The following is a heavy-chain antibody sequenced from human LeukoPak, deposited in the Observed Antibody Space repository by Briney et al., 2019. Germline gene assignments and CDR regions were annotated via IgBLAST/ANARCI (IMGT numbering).Heavy chain of an antibody. D-gene: IGHD3-22*01. V-gene: IGHV4-59*12. CDR3: AGAYYYYNV. J-gene: IGHJ6*04. Sequence: PSETLSLTCTVSGGSISSYYWSWIRRPPGKGLEWIGYIYYSGSTNYNPSLKSRVTISVDTSKNQFSLKLSSVTAADTAVYYCAGAYYYYNVWGEGTTVTVSS. CDR2: IYYSGST. CDR1: GGSISSYY.